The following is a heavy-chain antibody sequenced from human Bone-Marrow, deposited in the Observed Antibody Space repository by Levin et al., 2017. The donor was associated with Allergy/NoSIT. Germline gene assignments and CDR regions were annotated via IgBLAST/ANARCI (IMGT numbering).Heavy chain of an antibody. CDR2: ISGGSHVI. D-gene: IGHD6-19*01. CDR1: GLTYSAYS. V-gene: IGHV3-48*04. Sequence: AGGSLRLSCAASGLTYSAYSMNWVRQAPGKGLEWLSYISGGSHVIYYADSVKGRFTVSRDNAKNSMYLEMNSLRVEDTAVYFCATVDTSGWYVTYWGQGVRVTVSS. CDR3: ATVDTSGWYVTY. J-gene: IGHJ4*02.